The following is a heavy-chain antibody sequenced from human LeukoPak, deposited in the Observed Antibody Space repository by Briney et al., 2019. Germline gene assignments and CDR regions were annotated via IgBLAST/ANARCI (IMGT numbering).Heavy chain of an antibody. CDR3: AKGRDRRYCSSTSCSYIRSYFDY. CDR2: ISGSGGST. CDR1: GFTFSSYA. D-gene: IGHD2-2*01. Sequence: GGSLRLSCAASGFTFSSYAMSWVRQAPGKGLEWVSAISGSGGSTYYADSVKGRFTISRDNSKNTLYLQMNSLRAEDTAVYYCAKGRDRRYCSSTSCSYIRSYFDYWGQGTLVTVSS. V-gene: IGHV3-23*01. J-gene: IGHJ4*02.